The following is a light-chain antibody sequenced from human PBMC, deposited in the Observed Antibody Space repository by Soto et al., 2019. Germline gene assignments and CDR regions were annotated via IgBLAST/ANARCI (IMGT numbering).Light chain of an antibody. CDR2: DVS. CDR1: SSDIGSYNY. J-gene: IGLJ3*02. CDR3: SSYGASSTL. Sequence: QSALTQPASLSGSPGQSITISCTGTSSDIGSYNYVSWYQQHPGTAPKLMMFDVSYRPSGISDRFSGSKSGNTASLTIAGLQPEDAADYYCSSYGASSTLFGGGTKVTVL. V-gene: IGLV2-14*03.